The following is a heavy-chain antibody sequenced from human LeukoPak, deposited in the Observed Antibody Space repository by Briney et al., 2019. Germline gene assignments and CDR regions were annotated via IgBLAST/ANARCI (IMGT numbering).Heavy chain of an antibody. CDR3: ARAKWFGEDYYYGMDV. CDR1: GFTFSSYS. V-gene: IGHV3-21*01. D-gene: IGHD3-10*01. J-gene: IGHJ6*02. Sequence: GGSLRLSCAASGFTFSSYSMNWVRQAPGKGLEWVSSISSSSSYIYYADSVKGRFTISRDNSKNTLYLQMNSLRAEDTAVYYCARAKWFGEDYYYGMDVWGQGTTVTVSS. CDR2: ISSSSSYI.